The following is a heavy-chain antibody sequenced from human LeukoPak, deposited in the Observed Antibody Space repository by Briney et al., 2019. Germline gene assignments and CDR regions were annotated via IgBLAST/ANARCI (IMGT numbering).Heavy chain of an antibody. J-gene: IGHJ4*02. CDR3: ARGSYYFDY. CDR1: GFTFSSYS. V-gene: IGHV3-48*04. D-gene: IGHD2-15*01. CDR2: ISSSSSTI. Sequence: GGSLRLSCAASGFTFSSYSMNWVRQAPGKGLEWVSYISSSSSTIYYADSVKGRFTISRDNAKNSLYLQMNSLRAEDTAVYYCARGSYYFDYWGQGTLVTVSS.